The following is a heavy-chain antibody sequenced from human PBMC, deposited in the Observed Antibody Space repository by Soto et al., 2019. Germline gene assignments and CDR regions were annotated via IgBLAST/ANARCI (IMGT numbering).Heavy chain of an antibody. CDR3: ARDDIAVAGINWFDP. J-gene: IGHJ5*02. V-gene: IGHV1-18*01. CDR2: ISAYNGNT. Sequence: EASVKVSCKDSGYTFTSYGISWVRQDTGQELEWMGWISAYNGNTNYAQKLQGRVTMTTDTSTSTAYMELRSLRSDDTAVYYCARDDIAVAGINWFDPWGQGTLVTVSS. D-gene: IGHD6-19*01. CDR1: GYTFTSYG.